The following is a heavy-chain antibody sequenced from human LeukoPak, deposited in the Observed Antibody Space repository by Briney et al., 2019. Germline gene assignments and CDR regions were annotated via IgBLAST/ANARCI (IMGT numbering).Heavy chain of an antibody. CDR1: GYTFTSYA. D-gene: IGHD2-2*02. V-gene: IGHV7-4-1*02. CDR3: ARDFQGQLLYLYYYYYGMDV. Sequence: GASVKVSCKASGYTFTSYAMNWVRQAPGQGLEWMGWINTNTGNPTYAQGFTGRFVFSLDTSVSTAYLQISSLKAEDTAVYYCARDFQGQLLYLYYYYYGMDVWGQGTTVTVSS. CDR2: INTNTGNP. J-gene: IGHJ6*02.